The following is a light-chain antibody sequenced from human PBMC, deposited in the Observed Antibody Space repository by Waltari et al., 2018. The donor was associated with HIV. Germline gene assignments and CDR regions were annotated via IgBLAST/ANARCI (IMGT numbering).Light chain of an antibody. CDR2: GAY. J-gene: IGKJ1*01. CDR3: EKKYSILWK. V-gene: IGKV1-39*01. CDR1: QSVSSY. Sequence: DIQMTQSPSSLSASVGTRVTITCRASQSVSSYLNLYQQKPGQAPKLLIYGAYSWQRGVPSRFSGSGAGTDFNFISSSLQPEAFATFYGEKKYSILWKLGQGTKVEIK.